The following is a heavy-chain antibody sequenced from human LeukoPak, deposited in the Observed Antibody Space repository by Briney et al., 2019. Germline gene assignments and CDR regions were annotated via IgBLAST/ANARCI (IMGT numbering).Heavy chain of an antibody. V-gene: IGHV3-66*01. CDR1: GFTVSSNY. CDR2: IYSGGST. CDR3: ARDQYYYGSRSLYYYYGMDV. J-gene: IGHJ6*02. Sequence: GGSLRLSCAASGFTVSSNYMSWVRQAPGKGLEWVSVIYSGGSTYYADSVKGRFTISRDNSKNTLYLQMNSLRAEDTAVYYCARDQYYYGSRSLYYYYGMDVWGQGTTVTVSS. D-gene: IGHD3-10*01.